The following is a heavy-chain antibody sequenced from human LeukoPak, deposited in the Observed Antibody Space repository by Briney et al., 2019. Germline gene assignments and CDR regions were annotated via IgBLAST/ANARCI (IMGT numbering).Heavy chain of an antibody. J-gene: IGHJ4*02. CDR1: GDSINYYY. Sequence: PSETLSLTCTVSGDSINYYYWSWIRQSPGKGLEWIGYAYYNGSAKYNPSLKSRVTISVDMSKNQFSLKASSVTAADTAIYYCARKGGHFDYWGQGTLVTVSS. CDR2: AYYNGSA. D-gene: IGHD2-15*01. CDR3: ARKGGHFDY. V-gene: IGHV4-59*01.